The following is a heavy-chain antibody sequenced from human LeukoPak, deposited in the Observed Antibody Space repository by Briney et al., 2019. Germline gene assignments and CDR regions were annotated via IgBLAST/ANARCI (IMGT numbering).Heavy chain of an antibody. CDR2: ISSSSSYI. CDR3: ARVYDFWTAFDI. D-gene: IGHD3-3*01. Sequence: GGSLRLSCAASGFTFSSYSMNWVRQAPGKGLEWVSSISSSSSYIYYADSVKGRFTISRDNAKNSLYLQMNSLRAEDTAVYYCARVYDFWTAFDIWGEGTMVTVSS. CDR1: GFTFSSYS. V-gene: IGHV3-21*01. J-gene: IGHJ3*02.